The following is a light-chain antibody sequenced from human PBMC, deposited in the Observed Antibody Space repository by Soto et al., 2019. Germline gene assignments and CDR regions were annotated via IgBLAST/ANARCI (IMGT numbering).Light chain of an antibody. CDR3: QSYDSSLSGYV. CDR1: SSNIGAGFD. J-gene: IGLJ1*01. CDR2: GNV. V-gene: IGLV1-40*01. Sequence: QSVLTQPPSASGAPGQRVTISCTGSSSNIGAGFDVHWYQQLPGTAPKLLIYGNVDRPSGVPDRFSGSKSGTSASLAITGLQAEDEADYYCQSYDSSLSGYVFGTGTKLTVL.